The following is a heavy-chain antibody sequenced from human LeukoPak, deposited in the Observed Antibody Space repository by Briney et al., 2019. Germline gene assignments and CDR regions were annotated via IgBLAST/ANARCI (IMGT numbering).Heavy chain of an antibody. J-gene: IGHJ4*02. V-gene: IGHV4-4*07. CDR2: IYSTGST. Sequence: SETLSLTCTVSGGSISSYYWSWIRQTAGKGLEWIGRIYSTGSTNYNPSLKSRVTMSVDTSKNQFSLRLRSVTAADTAVYYCARQIASAGTAGFDFWGQGALVTVSS. CDR3: ARQIASAGTAGFDF. D-gene: IGHD6-13*01. CDR1: GGSISSYY.